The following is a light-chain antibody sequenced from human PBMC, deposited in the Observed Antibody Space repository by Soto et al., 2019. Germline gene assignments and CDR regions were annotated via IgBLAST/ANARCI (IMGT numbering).Light chain of an antibody. J-gene: IGLJ2*01. V-gene: IGLV1-51*01. CDR3: ATWDDSLSAVL. CDR1: SSNIGNNY. Sequence: QSVLTQPPSVSAAPGQKVTISCSGSSSNIGNNYVSWYQQLPGTAPKLLIYDNNRRPSGIPDRFSDSKSGTSATLGITGLQTGDEADYFCATWDDSLSAVLFGGGTQLTVL. CDR2: DNN.